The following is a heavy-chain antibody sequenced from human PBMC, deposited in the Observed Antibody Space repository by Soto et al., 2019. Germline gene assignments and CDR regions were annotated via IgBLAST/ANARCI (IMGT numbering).Heavy chain of an antibody. CDR1: GYSFVSFW. D-gene: IGHD3-16*01. Sequence: GESLNISCMGSGYSFVSFWISWVRQMPGKGLEWMAIMHPGEDDTIYNPSFQGQVTISADKSISTTYLQWRNVKASDTAIYYCARPLWGPVARDTLYFDYWGQGTLVTVSS. CDR3: ARPLWGPVARDTLYFDY. CDR2: MHPGEDDT. J-gene: IGHJ4*02. V-gene: IGHV5-51*01.